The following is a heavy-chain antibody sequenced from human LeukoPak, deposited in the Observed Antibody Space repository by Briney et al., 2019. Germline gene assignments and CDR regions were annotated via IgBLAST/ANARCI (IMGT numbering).Heavy chain of an antibody. J-gene: IGHJ4*02. CDR2: INKDGTEK. CDR1: GFTFSSYA. V-gene: IGHV3-7*05. D-gene: IGHD3-10*01. Sequence: PERSLRLSCAASGFTFSSYAMHCVRQAPGKGLEWVSNINKDGTEKYCVNSVKGRFAISRDNAKTSLYLQMNSLRAEDTAVYYCGEGRKGAWFPNYWGQGTLVTVSS. CDR3: GEGRKGAWFPNY.